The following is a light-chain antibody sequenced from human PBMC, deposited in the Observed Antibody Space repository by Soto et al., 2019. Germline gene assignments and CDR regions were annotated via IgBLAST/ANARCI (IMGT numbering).Light chain of an antibody. Sequence: DIQMTQSPSSLSASVGDRVTITCRASQGVSNYLAWYQQKPGRVPKLLIYAASTLQSGVPSRFSGSGSGTEFTLTITSLPPEDVATYYCQRYNSALTWTFGQGTKVEIK. J-gene: IGKJ1*01. V-gene: IGKV1-27*01. CDR1: QGVSNY. CDR3: QRYNSALTWT. CDR2: AAS.